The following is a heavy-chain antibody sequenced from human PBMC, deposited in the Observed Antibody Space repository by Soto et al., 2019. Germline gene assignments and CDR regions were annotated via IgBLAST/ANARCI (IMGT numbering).Heavy chain of an antibody. CDR1: GGSISSGGYY. CDR2: IYYTGST. D-gene: IGHD3-10*01. CDR3: ARDVMVRGVYYYGMDV. J-gene: IGHJ6*02. Sequence: TSETLSLTCTVSGGSISSGGYYWSWIRQHPGKGLEWIGYIYYTGSTYYNPSLESRVTISVDTSKNQFSLKLSSVTAADSAVYYCARDVMVRGVYYYGMDVWGQGTTVTVSS. V-gene: IGHV4-31*03.